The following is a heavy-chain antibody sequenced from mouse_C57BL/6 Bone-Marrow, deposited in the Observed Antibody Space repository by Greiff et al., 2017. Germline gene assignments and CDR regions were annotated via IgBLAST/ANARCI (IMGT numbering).Heavy chain of an antibody. V-gene: IGHV1-82*01. D-gene: IGHD1-1*01. J-gene: IGHJ2*01. CDR1: GYAFSSSW. Sequence: VKLQQSGPELVKPGASVKISCKASGYAFSSSWMNWVKQRPGKGLEWIGRIYPGDGDTNYNGKFKGKATLTADKSSSTAYMQLSRLTSDDSAVYFCATYFYGSSYGYWGQGTTLTVSS. CDR3: ATYFYGSSYGY. CDR2: IYPGDGDT.